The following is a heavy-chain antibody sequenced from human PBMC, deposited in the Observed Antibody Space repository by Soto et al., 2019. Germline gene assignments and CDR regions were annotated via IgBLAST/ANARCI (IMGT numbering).Heavy chain of an antibody. J-gene: IGHJ6*02. CDR3: ARGIAAAGTTYYYGMDV. CDR1: GGTFSSYA. V-gene: IGHV1-69*01. Sequence: QVQLVQSGAEVKKPGSSVKVSCKASGGTFSSYAISWVRQAPGQGLEWMGGIIPIFGTANYAQKFQGRVTITAYESTSTAYMELSSLRSEDTAVYYCARGIAAAGTTYYYGMDVWGQGTTVTVSS. CDR2: IIPIFGTA. D-gene: IGHD6-13*01.